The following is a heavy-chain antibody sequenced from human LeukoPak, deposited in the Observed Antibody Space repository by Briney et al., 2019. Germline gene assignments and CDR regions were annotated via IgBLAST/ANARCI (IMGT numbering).Heavy chain of an antibody. D-gene: IGHD5-12*01. J-gene: IGHJ4*02. CDR1: GFTVSSNY. Sequence: GGSLRLSCAASGFTVSSNYMTWVRQAPGKGLEWVANIKQDGSEKYYVDSVKGRFTISRDNAKNSLYLQMNSLRAEDTAVYYCAREWGYSGYGDYWGQGTLVTVSS. CDR2: IKQDGSEK. CDR3: AREWGYSGYGDY. V-gene: IGHV3-7*05.